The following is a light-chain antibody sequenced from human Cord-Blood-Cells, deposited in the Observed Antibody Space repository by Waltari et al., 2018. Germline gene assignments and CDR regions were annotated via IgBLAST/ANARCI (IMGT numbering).Light chain of an antibody. CDR1: QSVLYSSNNKNY. CDR3: QQYYSTPWT. CDR2: WAS. Sequence: DIVMTQSPDSLAGSLGERATINCKSSQSVLYSSNNKNYLAWYQEKPGQPPKLLIYWASTRESGVPDRFSGSGSGTDFTLTISSLQAEDVAVYYCQQYYSTPWTFSQGTKVEIK. V-gene: IGKV4-1*01. J-gene: IGKJ1*01.